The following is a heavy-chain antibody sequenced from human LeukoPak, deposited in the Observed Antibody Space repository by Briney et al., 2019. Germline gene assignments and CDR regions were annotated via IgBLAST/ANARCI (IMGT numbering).Heavy chain of an antibody. V-gene: IGHV3-48*04. CDR2: IISSGSTI. CDR3: ARVVAARLAISHGMDV. Sequence: GGSLRHSCAAPGFTFSSYSMNWVRQAPGKGLEWVSYIISSGSTIYYADSVKGRFTISRDNAKNSLYLQMNSLRAEDTAVYYCARVVAARLAISHGMDVWGQGTTVTVSS. D-gene: IGHD6-6*01. CDR1: GFTFSSYS. J-gene: IGHJ6*02.